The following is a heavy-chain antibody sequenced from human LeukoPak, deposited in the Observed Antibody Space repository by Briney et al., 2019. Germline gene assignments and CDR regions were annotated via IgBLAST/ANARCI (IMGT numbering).Heavy chain of an antibody. CDR2: ISGSSSTI. D-gene: IGHD5-12*01. V-gene: IGHV3-48*01. CDR3: ARGVATIGSDY. Sequence: PGGSLRLSCAASGFTFSSYSMNWVRQAPGKGLEWVSYISGSSSTIYYADSVKGRFTISRDNAKNSLYLQMNSLRAEDTAVYYCARGVATIGSDYWGQGTLVTVSS. CDR1: GFTFSSYS. J-gene: IGHJ4*02.